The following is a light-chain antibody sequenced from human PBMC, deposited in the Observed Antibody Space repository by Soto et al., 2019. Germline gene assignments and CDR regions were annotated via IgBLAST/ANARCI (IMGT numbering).Light chain of an antibody. CDR2: GAS. CDR3: QQYAISWT. V-gene: IGKV3-20*01. CDR1: QSVSSNQ. J-gene: IGKJ1*01. Sequence: EIVLAQSPGTLSLSPGERATLSCRASQSVSSNQLAWYQQKPGQAPRLLMYGASSRATGIPDRFSGSGSGTDFTLTISRLEPEDFAVYYCQQYAISWTFGQGTKVAIK.